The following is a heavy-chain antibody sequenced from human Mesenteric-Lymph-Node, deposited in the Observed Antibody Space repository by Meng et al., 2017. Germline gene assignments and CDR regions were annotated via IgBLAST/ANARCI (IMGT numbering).Heavy chain of an antibody. CDR1: GFTFSSYE. V-gene: IGHV3-48*03. CDR2: ISSSGSTI. D-gene: IGHD3-10*01. J-gene: IGHJ6*01. CDR3: ARFVAGSGRVFV. Sequence: GESLKISCAASGFTFSSYEMNWVRQAPGKGLEWVSYISSSGSTIYYADSVKGRFTISRDNAKNSLNLQMNSLRVEDTALYYCARFVAGSGRVFVGGQGTTVTVSS.